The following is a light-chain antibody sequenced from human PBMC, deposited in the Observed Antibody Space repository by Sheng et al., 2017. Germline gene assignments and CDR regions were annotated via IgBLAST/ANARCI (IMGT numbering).Light chain of an antibody. CDR1: QSISSW. CDR2: AAS. Sequence: DIQMTQSPSTLSASVGDRVTITCRASQSISSWLAWYQQKPGRAPKLLIYAASTLQSGVPSRFSGGGSGTEFTLTISSLQPDDFATYYCQQYYTYPWTFGQGTRVEVK. V-gene: IGKV1-5*03. CDR3: QQYYTYPWT. J-gene: IGKJ1*01.